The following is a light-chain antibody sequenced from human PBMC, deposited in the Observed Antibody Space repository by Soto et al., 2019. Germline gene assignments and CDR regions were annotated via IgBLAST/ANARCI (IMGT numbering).Light chain of an antibody. J-gene: IGLJ2*01. V-gene: IGLV2-23*02. CDR1: SSDVGSYNL. Sequence: QSALTQPASVSGSPGQSITISCIGTSSDVGSYNLVSWYQQRPGKAPKVLIYEVSERPSGVSNRFSGSKSGNTASLTISGLQAEDEAEYYCCSYAGSRTHVLFGGGTKVTVL. CDR2: EVS. CDR3: CSYAGSRTHVL.